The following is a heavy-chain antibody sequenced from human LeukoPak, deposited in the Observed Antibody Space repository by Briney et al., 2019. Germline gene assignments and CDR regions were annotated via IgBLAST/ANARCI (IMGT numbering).Heavy chain of an antibody. D-gene: IGHD6-13*01. J-gene: IGHJ4*02. Sequence: ASVKVSCKASGYTFTGYYLHWVRQAPGQGLEWMAWINPNSGDSNYAQKFQGRVTMTRDTSISTAYMELSRLTSDDTAVYYCARDARRAAAGYWGQGTLVTVSS. CDR2: INPNSGDS. CDR3: ARDARRAAAGY. CDR1: GYTFTGYY. V-gene: IGHV1-2*02.